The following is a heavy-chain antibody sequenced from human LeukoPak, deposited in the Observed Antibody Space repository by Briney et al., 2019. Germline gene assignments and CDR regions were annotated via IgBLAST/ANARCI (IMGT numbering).Heavy chain of an antibody. CDR1: GYAFTSYY. J-gene: IGHJ5*02. CDR3: ARDGDYYDSTFDP. V-gene: IGHV1-46*01. Sequence: ASVNVSCTASGYAFTSYYMHWVRQAPGQGLEWMGIINPSGGSTSYAQKFQGRVTMTRDTSTSTVYMELSSLRSEDTAVYYCARDGDYYDSTFDPWGQGTLVTVSS. D-gene: IGHD3-22*01. CDR2: INPSGGST.